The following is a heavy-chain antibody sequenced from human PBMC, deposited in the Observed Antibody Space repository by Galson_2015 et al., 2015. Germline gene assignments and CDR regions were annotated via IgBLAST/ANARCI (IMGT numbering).Heavy chain of an antibody. CDR3: VKDMISSVVIAESAFDI. Sequence: SLRLSCAVSGFTFEDYAMHWVRQGPGKGLEWVSGINWNSGRLDYADSVKGRFTISRDKAKNSMYLQMNTQRTEDTALYYCVKDMISSVVIAESAFDIWFRGTMVTVSS. V-gene: IGHV3-9*01. J-gene: IGHJ3*02. D-gene: IGHD2-21*01. CDR1: GFTFEDYA. CDR2: INWNSGRL.